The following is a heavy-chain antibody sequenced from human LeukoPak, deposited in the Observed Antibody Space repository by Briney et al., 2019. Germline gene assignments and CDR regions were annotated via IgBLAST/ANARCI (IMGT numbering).Heavy chain of an antibody. Sequence: SETLSLTCAVYGGSFSGYYWSWIRQPPGEGLEWIGYVYYTGSTNYNPSLKSRVSISVDTSKNQFSLQLNSVTPEDTALYYCARGGLVRGTLNSLIGFDIWGQGIMVTVSS. V-gene: IGHV4-59*12. CDR3: ARGGLVRGTLNSLIGFDI. D-gene: IGHD3-10*01. CDR2: VYYTGST. CDR1: GGSFSGYY. J-gene: IGHJ3*02.